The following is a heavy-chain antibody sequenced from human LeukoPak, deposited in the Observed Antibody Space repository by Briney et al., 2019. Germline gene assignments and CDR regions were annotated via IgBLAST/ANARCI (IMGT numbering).Heavy chain of an antibody. CDR1: GFTVSNNY. CDR3: ARLGQGLDRGVQNAFDI. J-gene: IGHJ3*02. V-gene: IGHV3-53*01. CDR2: IYSGTTA. D-gene: IGHD3-10*01. Sequence: GGSLRLSCSASGFTVSNNYMTWVRQAPGKGLEWGSVIYSGTTAYYAGSVKGRYTISRDNSKNTLYLQMNSLRPDDTAVYYCARLGQGLDRGVQNAFDIWGHGTMVIVSS.